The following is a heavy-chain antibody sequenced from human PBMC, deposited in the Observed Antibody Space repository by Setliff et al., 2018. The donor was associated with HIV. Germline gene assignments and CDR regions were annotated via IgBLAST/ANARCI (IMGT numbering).Heavy chain of an antibody. D-gene: IGHD7-27*01. CDR3: LRDETGDKWYFDS. V-gene: IGHV1-69*06. CDR2: IIPYYSTI. CDR1: GDSFSTYS. J-gene: IGHJ4*02. Sequence: ASVKVSCKASGDSFSTYSMNWVRRAPGQGPEWVGGIIPYYSTINYAQRFQGRATITADISTSTGYMELRSLRSDDTAVYYCLRDETGDKWYFDSWGQGTLVTVSS.